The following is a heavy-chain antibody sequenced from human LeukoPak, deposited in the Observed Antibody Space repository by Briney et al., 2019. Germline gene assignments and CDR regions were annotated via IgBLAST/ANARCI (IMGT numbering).Heavy chain of an antibody. Sequence: GGSLRLSCAASGFTFSSYYMNWVRQAPGKGLQWVSSISTSSIYIYYADSVKGRFTISRDNSKNTLYLQMNSLRAEDTAVYYCAKSPTVTTPGVFDYWGQGTLVTVSS. CDR2: ISTSSIYI. CDR1: GFTFSSYY. J-gene: IGHJ4*02. D-gene: IGHD4-17*01. V-gene: IGHV3-21*04. CDR3: AKSPTVTTPGVFDY.